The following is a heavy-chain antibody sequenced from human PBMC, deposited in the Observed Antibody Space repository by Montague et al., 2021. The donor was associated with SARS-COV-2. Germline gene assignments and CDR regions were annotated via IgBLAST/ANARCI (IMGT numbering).Heavy chain of an antibody. CDR3: ATHRQHHNH. D-gene: IGHD6-13*01. CDR1: GGSISGYY. Sequence: ETLSLTCTVSGGSISGYYWTWIRQPPGKELEWIGYIFYNGDTNYNPSLKSRVSISVDTSKNQFSLKLIAVTAADTAVYFCATHRQHHNHWGQGAMVAVSS. V-gene: IGHV4-59*08. CDR2: IFYNGDT. J-gene: IGHJ5*02.